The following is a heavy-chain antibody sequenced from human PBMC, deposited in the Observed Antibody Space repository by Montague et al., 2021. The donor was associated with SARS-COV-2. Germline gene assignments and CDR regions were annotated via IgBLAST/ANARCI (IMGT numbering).Heavy chain of an antibody. CDR3: TKDPDAYN. Sequence: SLRLSCAASGFTFGDHAMSWFRQAPGKGLEWVASIRGIPYGGTTEYAASVKGRFIISRDNSKSIAYLEMNSLKTEDTAVYYCTKDPDAYNWGQGTLVTVSS. V-gene: IGHV3-49*03. CDR1: GFTFGDHA. D-gene: IGHD5-24*01. J-gene: IGHJ4*02. CDR2: IRGIPYGGTT.